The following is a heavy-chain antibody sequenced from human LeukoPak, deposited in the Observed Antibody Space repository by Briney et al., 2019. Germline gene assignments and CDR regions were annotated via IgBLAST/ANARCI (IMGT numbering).Heavy chain of an antibody. D-gene: IGHD3-10*01. CDR2: ISGRGTT. CDR1: GFTFSIYA. Sequence: GGSLRLSCAPSGFTFSIYAMSWFRQAPGKGLEWVSAISGRGTTYYADSVKGRFTISRDNSKNTLYLQMNSLRAEDTAVYYCAKDPMVRGSTYDYWGQGTLVTVSS. CDR3: AKDPMVRGSTYDY. V-gene: IGHV3-23*01. J-gene: IGHJ4*02.